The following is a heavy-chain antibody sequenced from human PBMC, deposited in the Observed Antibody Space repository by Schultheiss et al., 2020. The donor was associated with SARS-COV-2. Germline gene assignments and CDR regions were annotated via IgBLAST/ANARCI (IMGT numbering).Heavy chain of an antibody. J-gene: IGHJ3*02. CDR2: INHSGST. CDR3: ARGDAFDI. CDR1: GGSVSSGSYY. V-gene: IGHV4-39*01. Sequence: SETLSLTCTVSGGSVSSGSYYWSWIRQTPGMGLEWIGEINHSGSTNYNPSLKSRVTISVDTSKNQFSLKLSSVTAADTAVYYCARGDAFDIWGQGTMVTVSS.